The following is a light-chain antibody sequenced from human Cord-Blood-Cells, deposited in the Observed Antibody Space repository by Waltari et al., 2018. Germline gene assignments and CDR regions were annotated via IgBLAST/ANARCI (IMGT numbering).Light chain of an antibody. J-gene: IGKJ4*01. CDR3: QQYYSTPLT. CDR2: AAS. Sequence: DLQMTQSPSSLSASVGDQVTITCRASHGISNSLAWYQQIPGKAPKLLLYAASRVESGVPSRFSGSGSGTDYTLTISSLQPEDFATYYCQQYYSTPLTFGGGTKVEIK. CDR1: HGISNS. V-gene: IGKV1-NL1*01.